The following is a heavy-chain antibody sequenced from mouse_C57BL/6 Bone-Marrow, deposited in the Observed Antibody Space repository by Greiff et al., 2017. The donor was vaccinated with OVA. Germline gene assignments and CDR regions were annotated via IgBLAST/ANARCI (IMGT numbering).Heavy chain of an antibody. J-gene: IGHJ3*01. Sequence: EVKLLESGAELVRPGASVKLSCTASGFNIKDDYMHWVKQRPEQGLEWIGWIDPENGDTEYASKFQGKATITADTSSNTAYLQLSSLTSEDTAVYYCTTYYYGSSLAYWGQGTLVTVSA. D-gene: IGHD1-1*01. CDR3: TTYYYGSSLAY. V-gene: IGHV14-4*01. CDR1: GFNIKDDY. CDR2: IDPENGDT.